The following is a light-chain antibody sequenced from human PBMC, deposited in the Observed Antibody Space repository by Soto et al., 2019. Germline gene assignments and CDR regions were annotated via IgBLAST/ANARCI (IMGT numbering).Light chain of an antibody. Sequence: EIVLTQSPGTLSLSPGERATLSCRASQSVSSSYLAWYQQKPGQAPRLLIYGASSRATGIPDRFSGSGSGTDFTLTISRLEPEDFAVYYCQQCDGTSWTFGQGTTLE. J-gene: IGKJ1*01. CDR3: QQCDGTSWT. V-gene: IGKV3-20*01. CDR2: GAS. CDR1: QSVSSSY.